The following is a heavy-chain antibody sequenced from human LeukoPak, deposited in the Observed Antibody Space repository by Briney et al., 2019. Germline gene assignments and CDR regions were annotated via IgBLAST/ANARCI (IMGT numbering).Heavy chain of an antibody. D-gene: IGHD4-17*01. Sequence: SGRSLRLSCAAPGFTFDDYAMHWVRQAPGKGLEWVSGISWNSGSIGYADSVKGRFTISRDNAKNSLYLQMNSLRAEDTALYYCAKDDYGDGALDCWGQGTLVTVSS. CDR1: GFTFDDYA. V-gene: IGHV3-9*01. CDR3: AKDDYGDGALDC. J-gene: IGHJ4*02. CDR2: ISWNSGSI.